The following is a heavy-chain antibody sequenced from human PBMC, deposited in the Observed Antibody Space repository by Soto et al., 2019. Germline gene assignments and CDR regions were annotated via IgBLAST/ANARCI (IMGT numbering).Heavy chain of an antibody. CDR2: INHSGST. CDR1: GGSFSGYY. CDR3: ARGLRTIFGVVSYYGMDV. V-gene: IGHV4-34*01. D-gene: IGHD3-3*01. J-gene: IGHJ6*02. Sequence: TSETLSLTCAVYGGSFSGYYWSWIRQPPGKGLEWIGEINHSGSTNYNPSLKSRVTISVDTSKNQFSLKLSSVTAADTAVYYCARGLRTIFGVVSYYGMDVWGQGTTVTVSS.